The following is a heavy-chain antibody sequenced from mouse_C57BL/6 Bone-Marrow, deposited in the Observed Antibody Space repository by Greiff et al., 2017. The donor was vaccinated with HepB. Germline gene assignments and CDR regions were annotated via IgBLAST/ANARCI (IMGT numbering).Heavy chain of an antibody. CDR3: ARYEGYVGGVCYAMDY. CDR1: GFTFTDYY. J-gene: IGHJ4*01. Sequence: EVKLMESGGGLVQPGGSLSLSCAASGFTFTDYYMSWVRQPPGKALEWLGFIRNKANGYTTEYSAYVKGRFTISRDNSQSILYLQMNALRAGDSATYYGARYEGYVGGVCYAMDYWGQGTSVTVSS. V-gene: IGHV7-3*01. CDR2: IRNKANGYTT.